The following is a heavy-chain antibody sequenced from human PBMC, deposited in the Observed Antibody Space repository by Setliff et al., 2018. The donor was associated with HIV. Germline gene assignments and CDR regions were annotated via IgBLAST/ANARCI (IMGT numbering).Heavy chain of an antibody. CDR1: GGSTRTSGYY. J-gene: IGHJ4*02. CDR3: AIGGRWFGEFNF. Sequence: PSETLSLTCTVSGGSTRTSGYYWGWIRQPPGKGREWIGSIYSSGSTYYNPSLKSRVSISVDTSKNQFSLKLRSVTAADTAVYYCAIGGRWFGEFNFWGQGTLVTVSS. CDR2: IYSSGST. V-gene: IGHV4-39*01. D-gene: IGHD3-10*01.